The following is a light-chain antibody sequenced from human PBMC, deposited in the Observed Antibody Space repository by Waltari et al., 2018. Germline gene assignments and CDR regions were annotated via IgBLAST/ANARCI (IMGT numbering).Light chain of an antibody. CDR2: KAS. CDR1: QGIGYW. V-gene: IGKV1-5*03. Sequence: DIQMTQSPSTLSASVGDRVTITCRASQGIGYWLAWYQQKPGKVPKLIIYKASNLESGVPSRFSVSGSGTDFSLTINGLLPDDFATAYCQQYQTDPWTFGQGTKVEVK. J-gene: IGKJ1*01. CDR3: QQYQTDPWT.